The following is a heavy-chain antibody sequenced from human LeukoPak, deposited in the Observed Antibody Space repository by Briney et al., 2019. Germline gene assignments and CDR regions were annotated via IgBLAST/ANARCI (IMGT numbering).Heavy chain of an antibody. Sequence: SVKVSCKASGGTFSSYAISWVRQAPGQGLEWMGGIIPIFGTANYAQKFQGRVTITADKSTSTAYMELSSLRSEDTAVYYCAGVDTAMDQMLASFDYWGQGTLVTVSS. CDR1: GGTFSSYA. D-gene: IGHD5-18*01. CDR2: IIPIFGTA. V-gene: IGHV1-69*06. CDR3: AGVDTAMDQMLASFDY. J-gene: IGHJ4*02.